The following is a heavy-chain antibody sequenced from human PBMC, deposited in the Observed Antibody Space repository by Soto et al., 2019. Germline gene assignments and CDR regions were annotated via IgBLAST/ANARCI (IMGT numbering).Heavy chain of an antibody. CDR1: GFTFSSYA. Sequence: EVQLLESGGGLVQPGGSLRLSCAASGFTFSSYAMSWVRQAPGKGLEWVSAISGSGGSTYYADSVKGRFTISRDNSKNTLYRQMNSLRAEDTAVYYCATPEPSSGWSAERGPYYYGMDVWGQGTTVTVSS. D-gene: IGHD6-19*01. CDR3: ATPEPSSGWSAERGPYYYGMDV. V-gene: IGHV3-23*01. J-gene: IGHJ6*02. CDR2: ISGSGGST.